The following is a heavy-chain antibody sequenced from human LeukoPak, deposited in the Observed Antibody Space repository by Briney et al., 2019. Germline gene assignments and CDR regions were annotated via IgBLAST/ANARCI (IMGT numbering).Heavy chain of an antibody. Sequence: GGSLRLSCAASGFTFSSYSMNWVRQAPGKGLEWVSGISWNSGSIGYADSVKGRFTISRDNAKNSLYLQMNSLRAEDTALYYCAKDVEMATIYFFDYWGQGTLVTVSS. CDR1: GFTFSSYS. J-gene: IGHJ4*02. CDR2: ISWNSGSI. D-gene: IGHD5-24*01. V-gene: IGHV3-9*01. CDR3: AKDVEMATIYFFDY.